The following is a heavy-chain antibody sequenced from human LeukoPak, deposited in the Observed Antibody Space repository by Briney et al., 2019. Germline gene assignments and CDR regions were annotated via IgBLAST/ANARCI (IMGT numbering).Heavy chain of an antibody. Sequence: PGGSLRLSCAASGFTFSDYYMSWIRRAPGKGLEWVSYISSSGSTIYYADSVKGRFTIYRDKAKNSLSMQMNSLRAEDTAVYYCARGVVAGTSNYAEFFQHWGQGTLVAVSS. CDR3: ARGVVAGTSNYAEFFQH. CDR2: ISSSGSTI. J-gene: IGHJ1*01. V-gene: IGHV3-11*04. CDR1: GFTFSDYY. D-gene: IGHD6-19*01.